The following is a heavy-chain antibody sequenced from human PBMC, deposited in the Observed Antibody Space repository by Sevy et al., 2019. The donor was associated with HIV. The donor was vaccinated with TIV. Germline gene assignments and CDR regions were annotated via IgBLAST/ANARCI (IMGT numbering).Heavy chain of an antibody. J-gene: IGHJ2*01. CDR3: ARDSAPPRNRDSMNWYFDL. CDR2: ITSSSGYI. D-gene: IGHD1-1*01. Sequence: GGSLRLSCAASGFIFSSYSMAWVRQAPGKGLEWVSSITSSSGYIYHRDSVKGRLTSSRYNTKNSLYLQMNSLRVEDTAEDYSARDSAPPRNRDSMNWYFDLWGRGTLVTVSS. V-gene: IGHV3-21*06. CDR1: GFIFSSYS.